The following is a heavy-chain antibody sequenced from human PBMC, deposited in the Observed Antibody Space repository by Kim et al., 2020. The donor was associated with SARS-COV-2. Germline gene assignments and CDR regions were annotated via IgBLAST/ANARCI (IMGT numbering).Heavy chain of an antibody. J-gene: IGHJ4*02. Sequence: GGSLRLSCALSGFTLSTSHIYWVRQAPGKGLECVSVIYSGGNTYYSESVMGRLTISRDNSKNTVYLQMNTLSADDTAMYYCVRDGGGYWGQGTLVTVSS. D-gene: IGHD2-15*01. CDR2: IYSGGNT. CDR3: VRDGGGY. CDR1: GFTLSTSH. V-gene: IGHV3-53*01.